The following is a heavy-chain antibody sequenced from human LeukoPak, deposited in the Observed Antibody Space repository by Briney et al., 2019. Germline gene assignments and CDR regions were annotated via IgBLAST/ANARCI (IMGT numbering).Heavy chain of an antibody. Sequence: GGSLRLSCAASGFALSDFYMSWIRQAPGKGLERVSYITYNGGAMYYADSLKGRFTISRDNAKDSLYLQMNSLRAEDTAVYYCARGRLEWGAWGQGTLVTVSS. D-gene: IGHD3-16*01. CDR3: ARGRLEWGA. CDR1: GFALSDFY. J-gene: IGHJ5*02. CDR2: ITYNGGAM. V-gene: IGHV3-11*01.